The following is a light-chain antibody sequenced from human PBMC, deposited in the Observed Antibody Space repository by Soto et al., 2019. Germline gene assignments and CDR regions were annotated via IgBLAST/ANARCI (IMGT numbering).Light chain of an antibody. J-gene: IGLJ3*02. Sequence: QSVLTQSPSASASLGASVKLTCTLSSGHSSYAIAWHQQHPEKGPRYLMKLNSDGSHTKGDGIPDRFSGSSSGAERYLTISSLQSEDEADYYCQTWGTVIRVLGGGTKVTVL. CDR3: QTWGTVIRV. CDR2: LNSDGSH. V-gene: IGLV4-69*01. CDR1: SGHSSYA.